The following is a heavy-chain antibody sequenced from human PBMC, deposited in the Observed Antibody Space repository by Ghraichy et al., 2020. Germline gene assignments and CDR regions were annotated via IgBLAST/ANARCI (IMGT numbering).Heavy chain of an antibody. D-gene: IGHD3-22*01. CDR1: GYTFTGYY. J-gene: IGHJ4*02. Sequence: ASVKVSCKASGYTFTGYYMHWVRQAPGQGLEWMGWINPNSGGTNYAQKFQGRVTMTRDTSISTAYMELSRLRSDDTAVYYCASLYYYDSSGYFFDYWGQGTLVTVSS. CDR2: INPNSGGT. V-gene: IGHV1-2*02. CDR3: ASLYYYDSSGYFFDY.